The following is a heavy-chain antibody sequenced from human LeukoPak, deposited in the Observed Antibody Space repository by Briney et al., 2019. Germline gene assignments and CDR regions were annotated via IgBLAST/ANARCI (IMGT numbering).Heavy chain of an antibody. J-gene: IGHJ1*01. CDR1: GGSIGSTYYY. D-gene: IGHD6-25*01. Sequence: PSETLSLTCTVSGGSIGSTYYYWGWIRQPPGKGLEWIGSIYYSGSTYYNPSLKSRVTISVDTTKNQFSLKLSSVTAADTAVYYCVRQPGIAANHLQHWGQGTLVTVSS. CDR2: IYYSGST. CDR3: VRQPGIAANHLQH. V-gene: IGHV4-39*01.